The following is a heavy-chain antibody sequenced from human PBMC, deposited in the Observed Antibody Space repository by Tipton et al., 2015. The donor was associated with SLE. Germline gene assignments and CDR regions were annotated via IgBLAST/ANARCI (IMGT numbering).Heavy chain of an antibody. J-gene: IGHJ4*02. CDR2: IYYSGST. D-gene: IGHD5-24*01. CDR3: ARHPPGEMATIFDY. Sequence: TLSLTCTVSGGSISSHFWGWIRQPPGKGLEWIGSIYYSGSTYFNPSLKSRVSISVDTSKNQFSLKLSSVTAADTAVYYCARHPPGEMATIFDYWGQGTLVTVSS. CDR1: GGSISSHF. V-gene: IGHV4-39*01.